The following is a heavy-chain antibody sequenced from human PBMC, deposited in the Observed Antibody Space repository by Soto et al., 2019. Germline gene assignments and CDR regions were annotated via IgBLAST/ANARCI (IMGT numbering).Heavy chain of an antibody. Sequence: QVQLVESGGGVVQPGRSLRLSCAASGFTFSSYGMHWVRQAPGKGLEWVAVISYDGSNKYYADSVKGRFTISRDNSKNTLYLQMNSLTAEDTAVYYCAKDRSRISVAAPFDHWGQGTLFTVSS. CDR1: GFTFSSYG. V-gene: IGHV3-30*18. D-gene: IGHD6-19*01. CDR2: ISYDGSNK. CDR3: AKDRSRISVAAPFDH. J-gene: IGHJ4*02.